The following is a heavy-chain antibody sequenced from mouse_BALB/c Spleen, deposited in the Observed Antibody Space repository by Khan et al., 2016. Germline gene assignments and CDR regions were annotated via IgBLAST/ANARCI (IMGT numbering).Heavy chain of an antibody. CDR3: ARWGYGNYLHQAMDY. D-gene: IGHD2-10*02. CDR1: GYTFTRFW. V-gene: IGHV1-7*01. J-gene: IGHJ4*01. Sequence: QVQLQQSGAELAKPGASVKMSCKASGYTFTRFWMHWVKQRPGQGLEWIGYINPGSNYTDYNQNFKDKATLTADKSSSTAYMLLSSLTSEDSAVYFCARWGYGNYLHQAMDYWGQGISVTVSS. CDR2: INPGSNYT.